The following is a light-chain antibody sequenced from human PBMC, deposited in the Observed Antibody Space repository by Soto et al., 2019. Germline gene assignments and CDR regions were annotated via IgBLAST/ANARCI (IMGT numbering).Light chain of an antibody. CDR3: QHYNNRPLN. J-gene: IGKJ4*01. CDR1: QSVKNN. V-gene: IGKV3-15*01. CDR2: DTS. Sequence: EIVMTQSPATLSVSPGERGTLSCRASQSVKNNLTWYQQKPGQAPRLLIYDTSTRATGIPARFSGSGSGTELTLTISSLQSGDFAVYYCQHYNNRPLNFGRGTK.